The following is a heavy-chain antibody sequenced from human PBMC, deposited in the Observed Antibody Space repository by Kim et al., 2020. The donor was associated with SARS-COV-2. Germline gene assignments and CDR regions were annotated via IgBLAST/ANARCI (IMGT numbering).Heavy chain of an antibody. D-gene: IGHD5-18*01. J-gene: IGHJ5*02. CDR1: GGSFSGYY. Sequence: SETLSLTCAVYGGSFSGYYWSWIRQPPGKGLEWIGEINHSGSTNYNPSLKSRVTISVDTSKNQFSLKLSSVTAADTAVYYCARGWIQLWLRNRWFDPWGQGTLVTVSS. V-gene: IGHV4-34*01. CDR2: INHSGST. CDR3: ARGWIQLWLRNRWFDP.